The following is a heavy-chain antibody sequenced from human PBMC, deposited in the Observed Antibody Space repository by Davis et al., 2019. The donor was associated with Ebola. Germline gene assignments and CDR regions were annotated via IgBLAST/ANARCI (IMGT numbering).Heavy chain of an antibody. J-gene: IGHJ6*03. Sequence: PSETLSLTCAISGDSVSSNSAAWNWIRQSPSRGLEWLGRTYYRSKWYNDYALSVTSRITINPDTSKNQFSLQLNSVTPEDTAVYYCARDQAYSSGWYSPRLYYYYYLDVWGKGTTVTVSS. CDR1: GDSVSSNSAA. V-gene: IGHV6-1*01. CDR2: TYYRSKWYN. D-gene: IGHD6-19*01. CDR3: ARDQAYSSGWYSPRLYYYYYLDV.